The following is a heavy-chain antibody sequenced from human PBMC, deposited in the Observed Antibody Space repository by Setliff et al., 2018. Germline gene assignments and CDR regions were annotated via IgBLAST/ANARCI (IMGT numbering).Heavy chain of an antibody. CDR3: ARIVSGSYYWNY. D-gene: IGHD1-26*01. V-gene: IGHV2-26*01. CDR2: IFSNDEK. Sequence: SGPTLVNPTATLTLTCTVSGFSLSNARMGVSWIRQPPGKALEWLAHIFSNDEKSYSTSLKSRLTISKDTSKSQVVLTMTNMDPVDTATCYCARIVSGSYYWNYWGQGTLVTVSS. CDR1: GFSLSNARMG. J-gene: IGHJ4*02.